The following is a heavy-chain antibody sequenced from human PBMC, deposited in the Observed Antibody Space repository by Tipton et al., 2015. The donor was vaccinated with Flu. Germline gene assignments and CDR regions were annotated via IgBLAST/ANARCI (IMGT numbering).Heavy chain of an antibody. J-gene: IGHJ3*02. V-gene: IGHV4-34*01. CDR3: AVHCSGGSCSHAFDI. Sequence: TLSLTCAVYGGSFSSHYWSWIRQPPGKGLEWIGEINPSGSTNYNPSLKSRVTISGDTSKNQVSLKLSSVTAADTAVYYCAVHCSGGSCSHAFDIWGQGTMVTVSS. D-gene: IGHD2-15*01. CDR2: INPSGST. CDR1: GGSFSSHY.